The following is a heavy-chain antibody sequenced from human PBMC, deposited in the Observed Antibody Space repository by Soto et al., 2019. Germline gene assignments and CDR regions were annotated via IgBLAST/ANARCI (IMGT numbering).Heavy chain of an antibody. V-gene: IGHV3-23*01. D-gene: IGHD3-22*01. J-gene: IGHJ4*02. CDR3: AKDSFLYDIILYFDY. CDR2: ISGTGGST. CDR1: GFTFSSYA. Sequence: EVQLLETGGGLVQPGGSLRLSCAASGFTFSSYAMSWVRQAPGKGLEWVSAISGTGGSTYYADSVKGRFTISRDNSNNTLYLQMNNLRAEDRAIYFCAKDSFLYDIILYFDYWGQGTLVTVSS.